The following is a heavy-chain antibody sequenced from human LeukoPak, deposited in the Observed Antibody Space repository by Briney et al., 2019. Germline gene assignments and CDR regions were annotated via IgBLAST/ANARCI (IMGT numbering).Heavy chain of an antibody. Sequence: SETLSLTCTVSGGSISSYYWSWIRQPPGKGLEWIGRIYTSGSTNYNPSLKSRVTMSVDTSKNQFSLKLSSVTAADTAVYYCARTYSSRGYFDYWGQGTLVTVSS. J-gene: IGHJ4*02. D-gene: IGHD6-13*01. V-gene: IGHV4-4*07. CDR3: ARTYSSRGYFDY. CDR2: IYTSGST. CDR1: GGSISSYY.